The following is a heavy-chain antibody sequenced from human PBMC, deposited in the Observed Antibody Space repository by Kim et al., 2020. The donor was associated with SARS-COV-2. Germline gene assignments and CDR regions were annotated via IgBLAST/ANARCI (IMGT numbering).Heavy chain of an antibody. D-gene: IGHD5-12*01. V-gene: IGHV3-30*02. Sequence: ADSVKFRFTISRDNSKNTLYLQMNSLRAEDTAVYYCAKDMDSGYPGAFDIWRQWTMVTVFS. CDR3: AKDMDSGYPGAFDI. J-gene: IGHJ3*02.